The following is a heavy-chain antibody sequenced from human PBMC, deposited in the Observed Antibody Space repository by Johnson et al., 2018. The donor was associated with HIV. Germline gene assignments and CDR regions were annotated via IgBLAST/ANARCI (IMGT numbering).Heavy chain of an antibody. V-gene: IGHV3-7*01. CDR1: GFTFSSYW. CDR2: IKQDGSEK. Sequence: EQLVESGGGLVQPGGSLRLSCAASGFTFSSYWMSWVRQAPGKGLEWVANIKQDGSEKYYVDSVKGRFTISRDNAKNSLYLQMNSLRAEDTAVYYCAREQQPITDYYVSRDAFDIWGQGTMVTVSS. J-gene: IGHJ3*02. D-gene: IGHD3-22*01. CDR3: AREQQPITDYYVSRDAFDI.